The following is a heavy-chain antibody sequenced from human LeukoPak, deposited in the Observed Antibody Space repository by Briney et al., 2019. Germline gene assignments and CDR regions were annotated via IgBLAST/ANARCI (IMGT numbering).Heavy chain of an antibody. CDR2: IYKSENT. V-gene: IGHV4-59*08. CDR3: ARHAEQWLVRYPFDY. Sequence: SETLSLTCAVSGASISSFFCNWVRQPPGKGLEWIDYIYKSENTNYNPSLKSRVTISGDTSKNEFSLKLSSVTAADTAVYYCARHAEQWLVRYPFDYWGQGTLVTVSS. D-gene: IGHD6-19*01. J-gene: IGHJ4*02. CDR1: GASISSFF.